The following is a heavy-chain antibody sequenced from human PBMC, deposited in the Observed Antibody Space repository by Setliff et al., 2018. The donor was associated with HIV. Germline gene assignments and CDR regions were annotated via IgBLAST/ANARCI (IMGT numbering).Heavy chain of an antibody. J-gene: IGHJ4*02. CDR2: ISPVYGTP. D-gene: IGHD3-22*01. V-gene: IGHV1-18*04. CDR1: GYTFSSYA. Sequence: ASVKVSCKASGYTFSSYAINWVRQAPGQGLEWMGGISPVYGTPKYAQKMQGRVTMTTDTSTSTVYMEMTSLRSDDTAVYYCARVSRSVRVVVRYSDYWGQGTLVTVSS. CDR3: ARVSRSVRVVVRYSDY.